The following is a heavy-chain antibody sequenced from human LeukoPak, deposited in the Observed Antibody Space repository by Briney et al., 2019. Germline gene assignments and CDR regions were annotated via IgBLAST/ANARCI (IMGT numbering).Heavy chain of an antibody. CDR3: AKISGYSYGPMGP. J-gene: IGHJ5*02. CDR2: IYSGGST. V-gene: IGHV3-53*01. CDR1: GFAVSSNY. D-gene: IGHD5-18*01. Sequence: PGGSLRLSCAASGFAVSSNYMSWVRQAPGKGLEWVSVIYSGGSTYYADSVKGRFTISRDNSKNTLYLQMNSLRAEDTAVYYCAKISGYSYGPMGPWGQGTLVTVSS.